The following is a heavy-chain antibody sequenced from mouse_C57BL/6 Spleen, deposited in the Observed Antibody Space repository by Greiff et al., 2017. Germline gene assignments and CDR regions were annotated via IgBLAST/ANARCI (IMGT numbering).Heavy chain of an antibody. D-gene: IGHD2-3*01. V-gene: IGHV1-69*01. J-gene: IGHJ1*03. Sequence: QVQLQQPGAELVMPGASVKLSCKASGYTFTSYWMHWVKQRPGQGLEWIGEIDPSDSYTNYNQKFKGKTALTVDKSSSTAYMQLSSLTSEDSAVYYCTRKDGCSWYFDVWGTGTTVTVSS. CDR2: IDPSDSYT. CDR1: GYTFTSYW. CDR3: TRKDGCSWYFDV.